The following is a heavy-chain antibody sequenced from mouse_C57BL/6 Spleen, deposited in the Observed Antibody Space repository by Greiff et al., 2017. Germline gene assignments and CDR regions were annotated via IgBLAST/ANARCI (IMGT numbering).Heavy chain of an antibody. CDR2: IDPEDGET. CDR1: GFNIKDYY. D-gene: IGHD1-1*01. V-gene: IGHV14-2*01. Sequence: VQLQQSGAELVKPGASVKLSCTASGFNIKDYYMHWVKQRTEQGLEWIGRIDPEDGETKYAPQFQGKATITADPSSNTAYLQLSSLTSEDTAVYYCARALRYYLDYGGQGTTLTVSS. CDR3: ARALRYYLDY. J-gene: IGHJ2*01.